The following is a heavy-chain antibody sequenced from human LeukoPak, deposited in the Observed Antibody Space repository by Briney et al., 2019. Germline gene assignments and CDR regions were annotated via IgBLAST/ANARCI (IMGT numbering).Heavy chain of an antibody. D-gene: IGHD5/OR15-5a*01. CDR2: INPSGGST. Sequence: ASVTVSFTASGYTFTIYYMHWVRHAPGQGLEWMGIINPSGGSTSYSQKFQGRVTMTRDTSTSTAYMELSRLRSDDTAVYYCARDPRGNSVYVFDYWGQGTLVTVSS. J-gene: IGHJ4*02. V-gene: IGHV1-46*01. CDR1: GYTFTIYY. CDR3: ARDPRGNSVYVFDY.